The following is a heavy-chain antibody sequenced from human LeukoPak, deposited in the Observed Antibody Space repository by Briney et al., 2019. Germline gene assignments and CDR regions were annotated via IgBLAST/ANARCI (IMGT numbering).Heavy chain of an antibody. D-gene: IGHD6-25*01. CDR3: ARDSAFDY. CDR2: ITGTGSRI. CDR1: GFTFSSYE. V-gene: IGHV3-48*03. Sequence: GGSLRLSCAASGFTFSSYEMNRVRQAPGKGLEWVSYITGTGSRIYYADSVKGRFTISRDNAKNSLYLQMNSLRAEDTAVYYCARDSAFDYWGQGTLVTVSS. J-gene: IGHJ4*02.